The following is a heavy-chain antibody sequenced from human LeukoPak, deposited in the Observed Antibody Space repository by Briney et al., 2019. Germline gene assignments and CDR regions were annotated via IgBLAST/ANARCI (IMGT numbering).Heavy chain of an antibody. CDR1: GFTFSSYA. D-gene: IGHD4-23*01. CDR2: ISSNGGST. Sequence: GGSLRLSCAASGFTFSSYAMHWVRQAPGKGLEYVSAISSNGGSTYYANSVKGIFTISRDNSKNTLYLQMGSLRAEDMAVYYCARETDYGGNFVGFDYWGQGTLVTVSS. V-gene: IGHV3-64*01. J-gene: IGHJ4*02. CDR3: ARETDYGGNFVGFDY.